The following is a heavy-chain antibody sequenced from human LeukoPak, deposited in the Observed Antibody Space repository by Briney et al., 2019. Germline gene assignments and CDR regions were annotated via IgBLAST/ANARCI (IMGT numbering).Heavy chain of an antibody. CDR1: GGTFSSYA. D-gene: IGHD6-13*01. Sequence: APVKVSCKASGGTFSSYAISWVRQAPGQGLEWMGRIIPILGIANYAQKFQGRVTITADKSTSTAYMELSSLRSEDTAVYYCSTTPAAGYDYWGQGTLVTVSP. CDR2: IIPILGIA. J-gene: IGHJ4*02. CDR3: STTPAAGYDY. V-gene: IGHV1-69*04.